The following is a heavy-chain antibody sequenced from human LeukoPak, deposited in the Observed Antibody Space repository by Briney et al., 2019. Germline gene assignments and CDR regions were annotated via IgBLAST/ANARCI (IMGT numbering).Heavy chain of an antibody. D-gene: IGHD3-10*01. V-gene: IGHV1-18*01. CDR1: GYTFTSYG. CDR3: ARGITMVRGVIADTYYYYYGMDV. CDR2: ISAYNGNT. Sequence: RASVKVSCKASGYTFTSYGISWVRQAPGQGLEWMGWISAYNGNTNYAQKLQGRVTMTTDTSTSTAYMELRSLRSDDTAVYYCARGITMVRGVIADTYYYYYGMDVWGQGTTVTVSS. J-gene: IGHJ6*02.